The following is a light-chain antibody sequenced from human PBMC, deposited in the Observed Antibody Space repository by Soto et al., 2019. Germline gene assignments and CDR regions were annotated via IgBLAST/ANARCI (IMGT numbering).Light chain of an antibody. CDR1: QSIDIW. CDR2: KAS. V-gene: IGKV1-5*03. J-gene: IGKJ4*01. Sequence: DIQMTQSPSTLSASVGDGVTITCRASQSIDIWLAWYQQKPGKAPKLLIYKASSLENEVPSRFSGSGSGTEFTLTISSLQPDDSATYYCQQYYTYPLTFGGGTKVEIK. CDR3: QQYYTYPLT.